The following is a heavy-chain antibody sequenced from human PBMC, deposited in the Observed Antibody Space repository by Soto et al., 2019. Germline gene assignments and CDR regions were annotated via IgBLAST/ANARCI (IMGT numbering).Heavy chain of an antibody. D-gene: IGHD6-13*01. Sequence: PGGSLRLSCAALGFSFSNAWMNWVRQAPGKGLEWVTYISSSSSTIYYADSVKGRFTISRDNAKNSLYLQMNSLRDEDTAVYYCARCPKWYSISWSYWDFDLLGRGTLVTVSS. CDR1: GFSFSNAW. CDR3: ARCPKWYSISWSYWDFDL. J-gene: IGHJ2*01. V-gene: IGHV3-48*02. CDR2: ISSSSSTI.